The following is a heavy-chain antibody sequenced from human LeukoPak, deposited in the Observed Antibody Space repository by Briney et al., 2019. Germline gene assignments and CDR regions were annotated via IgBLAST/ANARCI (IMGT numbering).Heavy chain of an antibody. CDR3: ARDIPGQWLSTSDFDY. Sequence: GASVKVSCKASGYTFTSYGISWVRQAPGQGLEWMGWISAYNGNTNYAQKLQGRVTMTTDTSTSTAYMELRSLRSDDTAVYYCARDIPGQWLSTSDFDYWGQGTLVTVSS. CDR1: GYTFTSYG. V-gene: IGHV1-18*01. D-gene: IGHD6-19*01. J-gene: IGHJ4*02. CDR2: ISAYNGNT.